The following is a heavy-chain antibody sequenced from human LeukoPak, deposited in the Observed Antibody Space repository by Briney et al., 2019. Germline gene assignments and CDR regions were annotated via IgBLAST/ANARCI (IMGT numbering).Heavy chain of an antibody. Sequence: ASVKVSCKTSGYTFSNSGFSWVRQAPGQGLEWMGWISAFNGHTIYVQKFQGRVTMTTDTFTSTAYMELRSLRSDDTAVYYCARDSDISPAATDYWGQGSLVTVSS. D-gene: IGHD6-25*01. J-gene: IGHJ4*02. V-gene: IGHV1-18*01. CDR1: GYTFSNSG. CDR2: ISAFNGHT. CDR3: ARDSDISPAATDY.